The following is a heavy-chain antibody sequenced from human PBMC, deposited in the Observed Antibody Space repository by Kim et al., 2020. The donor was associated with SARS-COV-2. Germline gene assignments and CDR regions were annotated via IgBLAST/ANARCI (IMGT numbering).Heavy chain of an antibody. V-gene: IGHV3-30*01. CDR3: ARDQTPTGYYNGGMDY. Sequence: VKGRFTNARDNSKNTLYLQMNSQRAEDTAVYYCARDQTPTGYYNGGMDYWGQGTLVTVSS. J-gene: IGHJ4*02. D-gene: IGHD3-9*01.